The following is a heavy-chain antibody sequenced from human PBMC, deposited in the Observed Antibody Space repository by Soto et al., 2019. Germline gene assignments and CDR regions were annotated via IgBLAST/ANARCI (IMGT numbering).Heavy chain of an antibody. D-gene: IGHD3-3*01. CDR3: ARDESGVHDFWSGYYNPYYYGMDV. CDR2: IWYDGSNK. Sequence: PGGSLRLSCAASGFTFSSYGMHWVRQAPGKGLEWVAVIWYDGSNKYYADSVKGRFTISRDNSKNTLYLQMNSLRAEDTAVYYCARDESGVHDFWSGYYNPYYYGMDVWGQGTTVTVSS. CDR1: GFTFSSYG. V-gene: IGHV3-33*01. J-gene: IGHJ6*02.